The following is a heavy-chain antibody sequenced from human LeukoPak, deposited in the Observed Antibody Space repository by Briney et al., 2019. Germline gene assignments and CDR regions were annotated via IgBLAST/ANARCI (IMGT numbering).Heavy chain of an antibody. CDR1: GFTFSSYN. CDR2: ISSSISPI. V-gene: IGHV3-48*02. Sequence: GGSLRLSCAASGFTFSSYNMNWVRQAPGKGLEWVSYISSSISPIFYADSVKGRFTISRDNAKNSLYLQMNSLRDEDTAVYYCARGGTYCPDYWGQGTLVTVSS. D-gene: IGHD1-26*01. CDR3: ARGGTYCPDY. J-gene: IGHJ4*02.